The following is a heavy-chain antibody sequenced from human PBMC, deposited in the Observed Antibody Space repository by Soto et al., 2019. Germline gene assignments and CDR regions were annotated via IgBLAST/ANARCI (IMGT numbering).Heavy chain of an antibody. D-gene: IGHD4-17*01. CDR2: ISGYNGNT. Sequence: QVQLVQSGAEVKKPGASVMLSCKASGYNFISYGITWVRQAPGQGLEWMGWISGYNGNTKYAQNLQGRVTMTTDTSTSTAYMELRSRRSDDTAVYYCAREWRGLTTVGDYWGQGTLVTVSS. J-gene: IGHJ4*02. CDR1: GYNFISYG. CDR3: AREWRGLTTVGDY. V-gene: IGHV1-18*01.